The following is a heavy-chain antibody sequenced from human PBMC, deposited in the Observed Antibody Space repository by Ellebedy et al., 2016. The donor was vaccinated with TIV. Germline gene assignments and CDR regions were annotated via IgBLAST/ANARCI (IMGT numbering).Heavy chain of an antibody. CDR1: GFTFSSYG. CDR2: VSYDGSNK. V-gene: IGHV3-30*03. J-gene: IGHJ6*02. CDR3: ARDGDENCGGDCYYYYYGMDV. D-gene: IGHD2-21*02. Sequence: PGGSLRLSCAASGFTFSSYGMHWVRQAPGKGLEWVAVVSYDGSNKYYADSVKGRFNISRDNSKNTLYLQMNSLRAEDTAVYYCARDGDENCGGDCYYYYYGMDVWGQGTTVTVSS.